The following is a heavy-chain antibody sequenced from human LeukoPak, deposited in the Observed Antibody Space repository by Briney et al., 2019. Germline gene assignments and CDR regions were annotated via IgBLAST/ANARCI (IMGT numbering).Heavy chain of an antibody. Sequence: GGSLRLSCAASGFTFSSYSMNWVRQAPGKGLEWVSAISGSGGSTYYADSVKGRFTISRDNSKNTLYLQMNSLRAEDTAVYYCAKRVDTAMAEFDYWGQGTLVTVSS. CDR2: ISGSGGST. D-gene: IGHD5-18*01. CDR1: GFTFSSYS. CDR3: AKRVDTAMAEFDY. V-gene: IGHV3-23*01. J-gene: IGHJ4*02.